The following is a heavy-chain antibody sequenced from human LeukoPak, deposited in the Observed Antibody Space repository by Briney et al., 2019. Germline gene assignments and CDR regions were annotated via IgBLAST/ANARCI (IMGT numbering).Heavy chain of an antibody. J-gene: IGHJ4*02. Sequence: GGSLRLSCAASGFTFSSYAMSWVRQAPGMGLEWVSGISANGGSTYYADSVKGRFSISKDNSKKTRYLQMNSRRACDTAIYYCAKGPASTWYKSYFDCWGQGTLVTVSS. CDR1: GFTFSSYA. V-gene: IGHV3-23*01. D-gene: IGHD6-13*01. CDR2: ISANGGST. CDR3: AKGPASTWYKSYFDC.